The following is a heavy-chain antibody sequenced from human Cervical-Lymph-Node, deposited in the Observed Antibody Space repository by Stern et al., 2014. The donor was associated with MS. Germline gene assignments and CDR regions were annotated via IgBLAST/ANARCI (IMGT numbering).Heavy chain of an antibody. CDR1: GYTFTSSG. CDR3: ARDVLVLRYFDWLFPLDY. CDR2: ISASNGNT. V-gene: IGHV1-18*04. Sequence: QVQLVQSGAEVKKPGASVKVSCKASGYTFTSSGISWVRQAPGHGLEWMGWISASNGNTNDAQKLQGRVTMTTDTSTSTAYMELRSLRSDDTAVYYCARDVLVLRYFDWLFPLDYWGQGTLVTVSS. D-gene: IGHD3-9*01. J-gene: IGHJ4*02.